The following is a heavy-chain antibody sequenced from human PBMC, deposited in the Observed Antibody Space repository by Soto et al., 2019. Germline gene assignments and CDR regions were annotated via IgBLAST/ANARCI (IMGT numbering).Heavy chain of an antibody. J-gene: IGHJ4*01. D-gene: IGHD5-18*01. Sequence: PGESLKISCKGSGYSFTSYWISWVRQMPGKCLEWMVRIDPSDSYTNYSPSFQGHVTIPADKASSTAYLHWSGLKASDTAIYYCVRQNTYIQLWPHFAYWGQRTLDTVSS. CDR1: GYSFTSYW. V-gene: IGHV5-10-1*01. CDR2: IDPSDSYT. CDR3: VRQNTYIQLWPHFAY.